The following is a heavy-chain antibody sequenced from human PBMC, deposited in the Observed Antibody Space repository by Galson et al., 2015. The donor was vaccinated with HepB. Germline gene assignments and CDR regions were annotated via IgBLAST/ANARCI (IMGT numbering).Heavy chain of an antibody. Sequence: SETLSLTCTVSGGSISSSSYYWGWIRQPPGKGLEWIGSIYYSGGTYYNPSLKSRVTISVDTSKNQFSLKLSSVTAADTAVYYWARHKTNLNWFDPWGQGTLVTVSS. CDR3: ARHKTNLNWFDP. V-gene: IGHV4-39*01. CDR2: IYYSGGT. CDR1: GGSISSSSYY. D-gene: IGHD1-14*01. J-gene: IGHJ5*02.